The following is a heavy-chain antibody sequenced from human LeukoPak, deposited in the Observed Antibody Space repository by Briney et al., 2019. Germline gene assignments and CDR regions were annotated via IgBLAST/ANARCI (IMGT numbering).Heavy chain of an antibody. CDR1: GYTFTNYY. CDR2: INPSSGST. V-gene: IGHV1-46*03. D-gene: IGHD4-17*01. Sequence: ASVKVSCKASGYTFTNYYMHWVRQAPGQGLEWMGIINPSSGSTDYAQKFQGRVTMTGDTSTSTVYMELSSLRSEDTAVYYCARARGTTSYCDAFDIWGQGTMVTVSS. J-gene: IGHJ3*02. CDR3: ARARGTTSYCDAFDI.